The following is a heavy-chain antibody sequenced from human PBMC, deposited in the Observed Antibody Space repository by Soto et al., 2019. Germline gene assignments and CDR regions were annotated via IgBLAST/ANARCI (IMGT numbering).Heavy chain of an antibody. V-gene: IGHV1-18*01. CDR3: SRFDS. D-gene: IGHD2-2*01. CDR2: ISPYSGYT. J-gene: IGHJ4*02. CDR1: GYSFMKYG. Sequence: QVQLVQSGPEMKKPGASVKVSCKGFGYSFMKYGINWVRQAPGQGLEWVRWISPYSGYTHSAQKFHGRLTLTTDTAASTALYYCAREASVLIPAAQPSRFDSWGQGTLVTVSS.